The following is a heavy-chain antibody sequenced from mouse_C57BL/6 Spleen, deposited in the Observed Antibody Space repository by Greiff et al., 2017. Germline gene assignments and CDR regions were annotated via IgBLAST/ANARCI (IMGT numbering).Heavy chain of an antibody. Sequence: ESGPGLVKPSQSLSLTCSVTGYSITSGYYWNWIRQFPGNKLEWMGYISYDGSNNYNPSLKNRISITRDTSKNQFFLKLNSVTTEDTATYYCAREDYDYDRVYYFDYWGQGTTLTVSS. CDR3: AREDYDYDRVYYFDY. D-gene: IGHD2-4*01. CDR2: ISYDGSN. J-gene: IGHJ2*01. CDR1: GYSITSGYY. V-gene: IGHV3-6*01.